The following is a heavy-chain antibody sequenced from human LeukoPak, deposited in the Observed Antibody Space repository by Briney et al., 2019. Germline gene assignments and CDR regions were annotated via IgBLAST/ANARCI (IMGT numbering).Heavy chain of an antibody. Sequence: GGSLRLSCAASGFTFSRYAMHWVRQAPGKGLEYVSAISSDGSSTYYANAVKGRFTISRDNSKNTLYLQMGSLRAEDMVVYYCARRESSGHYDYWGQGTLVTVSS. V-gene: IGHV3-64*01. CDR3: ARRESSGHYDY. CDR1: GFTFSRYA. CDR2: ISSDGSST. J-gene: IGHJ4*02. D-gene: IGHD3-22*01.